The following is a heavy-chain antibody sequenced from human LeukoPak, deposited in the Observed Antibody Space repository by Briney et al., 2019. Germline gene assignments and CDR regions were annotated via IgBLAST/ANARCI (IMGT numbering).Heavy chain of an antibody. V-gene: IGHV3-23*01. D-gene: IGHD6-6*01. CDR3: AKHHRMAARLVYSDY. J-gene: IGHJ4*02. Sequence: PGGSLRLSCAASGFTFSSYGIHWVRQAPGKGLEWVSTISGSGAGTYYADSVKGRFTISRDNSKNTLYLQMNSLRVEDTAVYYCAKHHRMAARLVYSDYWGQGTLVTVSS. CDR1: GFTFSSYG. CDR2: ISGSGAGT.